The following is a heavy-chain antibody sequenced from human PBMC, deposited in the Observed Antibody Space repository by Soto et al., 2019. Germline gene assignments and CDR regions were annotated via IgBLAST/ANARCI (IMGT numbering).Heavy chain of an antibody. D-gene: IGHD3-22*01. V-gene: IGHV1-18*01. Sequence: ASVKVSCKASGYTFTSYGISWVRQAPGQGLEWMGWISAYNGNTNYAQKLQGRVTMTTDTSTSTAYMELRSLRSDDTAVYYCARVRLGYDSSGYYYPSFDPWGQGTLVTVSS. J-gene: IGHJ5*02. CDR1: GYTFTSYG. CDR2: ISAYNGNT. CDR3: ARVRLGYDSSGYYYPSFDP.